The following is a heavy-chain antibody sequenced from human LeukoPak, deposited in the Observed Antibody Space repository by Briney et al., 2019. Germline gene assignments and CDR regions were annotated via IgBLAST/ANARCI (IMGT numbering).Heavy chain of an antibody. Sequence: PSETLSLTCTVSGVSISSYYWSWIRQPPGKGLEWIGYIYTSGSTNYNPSLKSRVTISVDTSKNQLSLKLSSVTAADTAVYYCARHSYYDFWSGYQPYYMDIWGKGTTVTVSS. D-gene: IGHD3-3*01. V-gene: IGHV4-4*09. J-gene: IGHJ6*03. CDR1: GVSISSYY. CDR3: ARHSYYDFWSGYQPYYMDI. CDR2: IYTSGST.